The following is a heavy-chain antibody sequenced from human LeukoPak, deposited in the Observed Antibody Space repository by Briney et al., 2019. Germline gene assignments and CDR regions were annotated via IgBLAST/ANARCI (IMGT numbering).Heavy chain of an antibody. Sequence: ASVKVSCKASGYTFTSYDINWVRQATGQGREWMGWMNPNSGNTGYAQKLQGRVTITRNTSISTAYMELSSLRSEDTAVYYCARVGSSRIYYYYYMDVWGKGTTVTVSS. D-gene: IGHD6-13*01. CDR1: GYTFTSYD. J-gene: IGHJ6*03. CDR2: MNPNSGNT. CDR3: ARVGSSRIYYYYYMDV. V-gene: IGHV1-8*03.